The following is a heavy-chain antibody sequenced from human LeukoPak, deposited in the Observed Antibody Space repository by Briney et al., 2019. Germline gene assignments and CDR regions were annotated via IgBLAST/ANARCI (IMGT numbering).Heavy chain of an antibody. CDR2: IIPIFGTA. V-gene: IGHV1-69*13. Sequence: SVKVSCKASGGTFSSYAISWVRQAPGRGLEWMGGIIPIFGTANYAQKFQGRVTITADESTSTAYMELSSLRSEDTAVYYCARYRRYCSGGSCSYYFDYWGQGTLVTVSS. D-gene: IGHD2-15*01. CDR3: ARYRRYCSGGSCSYYFDY. J-gene: IGHJ4*02. CDR1: GGTFSSYA.